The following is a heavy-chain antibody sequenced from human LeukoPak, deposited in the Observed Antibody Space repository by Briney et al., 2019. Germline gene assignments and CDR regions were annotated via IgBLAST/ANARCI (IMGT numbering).Heavy chain of an antibody. CDR1: GGSISSGDYY. J-gene: IGHJ6*02. CDR3: ARLSSYYDFWSGLRDGMDV. CDR2: IYYSGST. D-gene: IGHD3-3*01. V-gene: IGHV4-30-4*01. Sequence: PSETLSLTCTVSGGSISSGDYYWSWIRQPPGKGLEWIGYIYYSGSTYYNPSLKSRVTISVDTSKNQFSLKLSSVTAADTAVYYCARLSSYYDFWSGLRDGMDVWGQGTTVTVSS.